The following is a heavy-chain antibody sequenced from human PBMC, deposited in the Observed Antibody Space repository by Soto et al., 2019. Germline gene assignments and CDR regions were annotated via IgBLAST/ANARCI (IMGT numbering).Heavy chain of an antibody. J-gene: IGHJ6*02. D-gene: IGHD3-10*01. CDR3: ARDRVLYYYGSGSYYPGYYYGMDV. CDR2: IYYSGST. Sequence: NPSETLSLTCTVSGGSISSYYWSWIRQPPGKGLEWIGYIYYSGSTNYNPSLKSRVTISVDTSKNQFSLKLSSVTAADTAVYYCARDRVLYYYGSGSYYPGYYYGMDVWGQGTTVTVSS. CDR1: GGSISSYY. V-gene: IGHV4-59*01.